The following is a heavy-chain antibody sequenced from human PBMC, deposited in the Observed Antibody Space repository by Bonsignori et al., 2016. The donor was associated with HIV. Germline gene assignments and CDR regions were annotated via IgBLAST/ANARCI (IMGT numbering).Heavy chain of an antibody. Sequence: WIRQPPGKGLEWIGRIYTSGSTNYNPSLKSRVTISVDTSKNQFSLKLSSVTAADTAVYYCARGDNWNDVNYWGQGTLVTVSS. CDR3: ARGDNWNDVNY. CDR2: IYTSGST. V-gene: IGHV4-61*02. J-gene: IGHJ4*02. D-gene: IGHD1-1*01.